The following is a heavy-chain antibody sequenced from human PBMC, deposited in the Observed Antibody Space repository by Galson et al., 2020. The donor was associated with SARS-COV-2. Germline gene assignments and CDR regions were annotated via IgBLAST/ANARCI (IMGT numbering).Heavy chain of an antibody. CDR1: GGSISSGSYY. D-gene: IGHD4-4*01. J-gene: IGHJ4*02. V-gene: IGHV4-61*02. CDR2: IYTSGST. Sequence: SETLSLTCTVSGGSISSGSYYWSWIRQPAGKGLEWIGRIYTSGSTNYNPSLKSRVTISVDTSKNQFSLKLSSVTAADTAVYYCARYGGNYNFDYWGQGTLVTVSS. CDR3: ARYGGNYNFDY.